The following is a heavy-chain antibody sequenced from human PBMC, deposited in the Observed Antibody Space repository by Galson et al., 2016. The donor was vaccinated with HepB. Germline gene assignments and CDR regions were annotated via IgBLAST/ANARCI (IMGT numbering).Heavy chain of an antibody. Sequence: QSGAEVKKPGESLKISCKASGYIFSTYYIVWVRQMPGKGLEWMGIIYPGDSDTRYSPSFQGQVTISADKSISTAYLQWSSLKASDTAMYYCARYHAFGDYVVGFDYWGQGTLVTVSS. J-gene: IGHJ4*02. CDR3: ARYHAFGDYVVGFDY. CDR2: IYPGDSDT. D-gene: IGHD4-17*01. V-gene: IGHV5-51*01. CDR1: GYIFSTYY.